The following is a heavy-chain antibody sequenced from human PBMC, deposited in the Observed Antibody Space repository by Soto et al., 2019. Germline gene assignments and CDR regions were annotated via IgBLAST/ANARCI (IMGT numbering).Heavy chain of an antibody. CDR2: INPNSGGT. CDR1: GYTFTGYY. V-gene: IGHV1-2*02. J-gene: IGHJ4*02. Sequence: ASVKVSCKASGYTFTGYYMHWVRQAPGQGLEWMGWINPNSGGTNYAQKFQGRVTMTRDTSISTAYMELSRLRSDDTAVYYCARDKRTLFGVVPADIMYWGLEAQNDYWGQGTMVTVSA. D-gene: IGHD2-2*02. CDR3: ARDKRTLFGVVPADIMYWGLEAQNDY.